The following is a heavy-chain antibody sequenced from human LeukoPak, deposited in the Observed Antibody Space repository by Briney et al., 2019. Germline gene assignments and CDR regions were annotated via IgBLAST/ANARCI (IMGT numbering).Heavy chain of an antibody. Sequence: ASVKVSCKASGYIFTDYYMHWVRQAPGQRLEWLGWINPKSGGTNYPQRFQGSVTMTRDTSISTAYLEPRRLRSDDTAVYYCARGDTTMRYPMDVWGKGTTVTVSS. D-gene: IGHD5-18*01. V-gene: IGHV1-2*02. CDR3: ARGDTTMRYPMDV. CDR2: INPKSGGT. J-gene: IGHJ6*04. CDR1: GYIFTDYY.